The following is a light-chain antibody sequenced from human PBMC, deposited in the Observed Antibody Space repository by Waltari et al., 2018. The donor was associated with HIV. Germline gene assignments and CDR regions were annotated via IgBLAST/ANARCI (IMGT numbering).Light chain of an antibody. CDR3: QQYTTTWT. CDR1: QSISKW. Sequence: IQMTQSPSTLSAFVGDRVTITCRASQSISKWLAWYQQKPGQAPKVLIYGASRLKSEVPSRFSGSGSGTEFSLTISSLQPEDFATYYCQQYTTTWTFGQGTKVQIK. J-gene: IGKJ1*01. V-gene: IGKV1-5*03. CDR2: GAS.